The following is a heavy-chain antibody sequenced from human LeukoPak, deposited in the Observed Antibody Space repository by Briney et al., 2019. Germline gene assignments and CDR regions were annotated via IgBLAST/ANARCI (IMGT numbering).Heavy chain of an antibody. CDR2: IDSSSSTI. V-gene: IGHV3-48*03. D-gene: IGHD3-16*02. Sequence: PGGSLRLSCAASGFTFSSYEMNWVRQAPGKGLEWVSYIDSSSSTIYYADSVKGRFTVSRDNAKNSLDLQMNSLRSEDTAVYYCVRDRGISFYFDYWGQGTLVTVSS. J-gene: IGHJ4*02. CDR3: VRDRGISFYFDY. CDR1: GFTFSSYE.